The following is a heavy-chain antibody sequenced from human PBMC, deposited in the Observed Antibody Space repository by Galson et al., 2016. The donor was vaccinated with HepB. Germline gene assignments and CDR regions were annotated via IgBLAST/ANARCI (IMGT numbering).Heavy chain of an antibody. D-gene: IGHD3-16*02. CDR2: IYESGST. CDR1: GGSFSGFY. CDR3: ARGTLWGNSREALAY. V-gene: IGHV4-34*01. J-gene: IGHJ4*02. Sequence: SETLSLTCAVYGGSFSGFYWTLIRQPPGKGLEWIGEIYESGSTKYSPSLKGRITISRDRSKKQFSLRLTSLTTADTAVYYCARGTLWGNSREALAYWGQGNLITVSS.